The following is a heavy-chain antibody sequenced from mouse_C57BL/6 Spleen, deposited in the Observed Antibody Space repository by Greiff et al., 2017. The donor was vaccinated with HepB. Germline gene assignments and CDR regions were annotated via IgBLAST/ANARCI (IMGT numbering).Heavy chain of an antibody. Sequence: QVQLQQSGAELVRPGASVKLSCKASGYTFTDYYINWVKQRPGQGLEWIARIYPGSGNTYYNEKFKGKATLTAEKSSSTAYLQLSSLTSEDSAVYFCARGGPHAVWGTGTTVTVSS. V-gene: IGHV1-76*01. D-gene: IGHD1-1*02. CDR2: IYPGSGNT. CDR3: ARGGPHAV. J-gene: IGHJ1*03. CDR1: GYTFTDYY.